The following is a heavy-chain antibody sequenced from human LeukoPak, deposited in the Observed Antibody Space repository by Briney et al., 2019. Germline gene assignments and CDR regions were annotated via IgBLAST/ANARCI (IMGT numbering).Heavy chain of an antibody. CDR3: ARGPPPDFDC. CDR2: IYSSGST. V-gene: IGHV4-4*07. CDR1: GGSISSYY. Sequence: PSETLSLTCTVSGGSISSYYWSWIRQPPGKGLEWIGRIYSSGSTDYNPSLKSRVTMSVDTSKNQFSLNLRSVTAADTAVYYCARGPPPDFDCWGQGTLVTVSS. J-gene: IGHJ4*02.